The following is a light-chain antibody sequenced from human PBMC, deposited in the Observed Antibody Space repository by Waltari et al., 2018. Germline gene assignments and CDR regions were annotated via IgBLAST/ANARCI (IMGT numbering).Light chain of an antibody. J-gene: IGLJ2*01. CDR2: DDN. Sequence: SYVLTQPPSVSVAPGQTARITCGGDNIESKTVHRYQQKPGQAPVLVVYDDNDRPSGIPARFSGSNSGNTATLTISRVEAGDEADYYCQLWDSSSDVVFGGGTKLTV. V-gene: IGLV3-21*02. CDR1: NIESKT. CDR3: QLWDSSSDVV.